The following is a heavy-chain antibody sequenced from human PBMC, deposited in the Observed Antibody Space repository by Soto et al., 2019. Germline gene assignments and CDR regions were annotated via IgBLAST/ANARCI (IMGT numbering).Heavy chain of an antibody. J-gene: IGHJ3*02. Sequence: ESLEFSFKGFGYSFTSYWIIWVRQMPGKGLEWMGRIDPSDSYTNYSPSFQGHVTISADKSISNAYLKWSSLKASDTAMYYCPRTLYYDSRGGAFDIWGQGTMVTV. CDR2: IDPSDSYT. CDR3: PRTLYYDSRGGAFDI. V-gene: IGHV5-10-1*01. CDR1: GYSFTSYW. D-gene: IGHD3-22*01.